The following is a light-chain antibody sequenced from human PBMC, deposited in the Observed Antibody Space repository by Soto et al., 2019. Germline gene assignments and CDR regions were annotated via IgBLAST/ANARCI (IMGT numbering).Light chain of an antibody. CDR2: GVT. J-gene: IGLJ3*02. V-gene: IGLV2-23*02. CDR1: SSDVGSHNF. Sequence: QSVLTQPASVSGSPGQSITISCTGTSSDVGSHNFVSWYQQRPGKAPKLMIFGVTKRPSGVSSRFSASKSGNTASLTISGVQAEDEADYYCCSYAGTTTWVFGGGTQLTVL. CDR3: CSYAGTTTWV.